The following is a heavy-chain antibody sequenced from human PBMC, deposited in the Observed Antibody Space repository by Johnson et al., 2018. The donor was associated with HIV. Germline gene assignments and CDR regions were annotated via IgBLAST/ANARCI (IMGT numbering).Heavy chain of an antibody. D-gene: IGHD3-22*01. V-gene: IGHV3-66*01. CDR2: IYSGGST. Sequence: VQLVESGGGLVQPGGSLRLSCTASGFTVNSNYMSWVRQAPGKGLEWVSVIYSGGSTYYADSVRGRFTISRDNSKNTLNLQMNSLRVEDTAVYYCAKDVGNYWPNAFDVWGQGTMVTVSS. J-gene: IGHJ3*01. CDR3: AKDVGNYWPNAFDV. CDR1: GFTVNSNY.